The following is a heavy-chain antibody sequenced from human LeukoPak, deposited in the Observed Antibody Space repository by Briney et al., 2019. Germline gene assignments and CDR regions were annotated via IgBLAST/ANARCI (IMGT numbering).Heavy chain of an antibody. CDR2: IKQDGSEK. J-gene: IGHJ6*02. CDR3: ARVVARHKYYYYYGMDV. CDR1: GFTFSSYW. V-gene: IGHV3-7*01. Sequence: PGGSLRLSCAASGFTFSSYWMSWVRQAPGKGLEWVANIKQDGSEKYYVDSVKGRFTISRDNAKNSLYLQMNSLRAEDTAVYYCARVVARHKYYYYYGMDVWGQGTTATVSS. D-gene: IGHD2-21*01.